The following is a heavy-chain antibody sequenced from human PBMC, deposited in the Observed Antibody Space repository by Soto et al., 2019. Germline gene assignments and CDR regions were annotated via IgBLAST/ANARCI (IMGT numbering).Heavy chain of an antibody. D-gene: IGHD3-9*01. CDR1: GFTFSSYA. CDR3: AKDGYLDSYYFDY. CDR2: ISYDGINK. Sequence: QVQLEVSGGGVVQPGRSLRLSCAASGFTFSSYAMHWVRQAPGKGLEWVAVISYDGINKHYADSVKGRFSISRDDSENTLYLQMNSLRAEDTAVYYCAKDGYLDSYYFDYWGQGTLVTVSS. J-gene: IGHJ4*02. V-gene: IGHV3-30-3*01.